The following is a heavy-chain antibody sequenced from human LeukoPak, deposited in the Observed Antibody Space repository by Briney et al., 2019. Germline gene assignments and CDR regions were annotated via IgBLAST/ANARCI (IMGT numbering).Heavy chain of an antibody. J-gene: IGHJ3*01. D-gene: IGHD2-15*01. CDR2: ISSSGRTI. Sequence: PGGSLRLSCAASGFSFTTYEMNWVRVAPGKGLEWISFISSSGRTIYYADSVKGRFTISRDNAKNSLYLQMNSLRAEDTAVYYCARGGDIGYKYNAFDVWGQGTMVTVPS. CDR1: GFSFTTYE. CDR3: ARGGDIGYKYNAFDV. V-gene: IGHV3-48*03.